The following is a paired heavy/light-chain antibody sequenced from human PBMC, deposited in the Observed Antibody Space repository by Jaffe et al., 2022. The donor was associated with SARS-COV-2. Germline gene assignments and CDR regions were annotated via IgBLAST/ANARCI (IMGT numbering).Heavy chain of an antibody. Sequence: EVQMVESGGGLGKPGGSLRLSCAASGFTFSNAWMNWVRQAPGKGLEWLGRIKSKPDGGTTDYAAPVNGRFTISRDDSKNTVYLQMNSLETEDTAVYYCSTGGYFFDYWGQGTLVTVSS. CDR1: GFTFSNAW. CDR2: IKSKPDGGTT. CDR3: STGGYFFDY. V-gene: IGHV3-15*01. D-gene: IGHD3-22*01. J-gene: IGHJ4*02.
Light chain of an antibody. Sequence: EIVLTQSPDFQSVPPKEKVTITCRASQSIGSGLHWYQQKPDQSPKLLIKYASQSISGVPSRFSGSGSGTDFTLTINSLEAEDAAAYYCHQSSSFPHTFGQGTKVEIK. CDR2: YAS. CDR1: QSIGSG. CDR3: HQSSSFPHT. V-gene: IGKV6D-21*02. J-gene: IGKJ1*01.